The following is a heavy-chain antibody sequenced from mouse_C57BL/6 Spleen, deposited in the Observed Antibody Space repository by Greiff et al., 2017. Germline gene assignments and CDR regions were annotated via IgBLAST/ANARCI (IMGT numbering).Heavy chain of an antibody. CDR2: IHPNSGST. V-gene: IGHV1-54*01. CDR3: ANYYGSSPWFAY. Sequence: QVQLQQSGAELVRPGTSVKVSCKASGYAFTNYLIEWVKQRPGQGLEWIGMIHPNSGSTNYNEKFKSKATLTVDKSSSTAYMQLSSLTSEDSAVYYCANYYGSSPWFAYWGQGTLVTVSA. D-gene: IGHD1-1*01. J-gene: IGHJ3*01. CDR1: GYAFTNYL.